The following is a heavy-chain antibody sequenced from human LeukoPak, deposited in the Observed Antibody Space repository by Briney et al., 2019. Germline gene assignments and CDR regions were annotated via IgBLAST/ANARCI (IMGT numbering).Heavy chain of an antibody. Sequence: GGSLRLSCAASGFTVSSNYMSWVRQAPGKGLEWVSGINWNGGSTGYADSVKGRFTISRDNAKTSLYLQMNSLRVEDTAVYYCARDRYSSYWGQGILVTVSS. CDR2: INWNGGST. CDR1: GFTVSSNY. CDR3: ARDRYSSY. V-gene: IGHV3-20*04. J-gene: IGHJ4*02. D-gene: IGHD2-21*01.